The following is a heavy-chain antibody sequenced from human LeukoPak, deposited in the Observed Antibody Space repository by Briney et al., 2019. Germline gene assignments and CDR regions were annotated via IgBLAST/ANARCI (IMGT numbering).Heavy chain of an antibody. Sequence: SETLSLTCAVYGGSFSGYYWSWIRQPPGKGLEWIGEINHSGSTNYNPSLKSRVTISVDTSKNQFSLKLSSVTAADTAVYYCARRVVVVAATLSNWFDPWGQGTLVTVSS. CDR1: GGSFSGYY. J-gene: IGHJ5*02. D-gene: IGHD2-15*01. CDR2: INHSGST. CDR3: ARRVVVVAATLSNWFDP. V-gene: IGHV4-34*01.